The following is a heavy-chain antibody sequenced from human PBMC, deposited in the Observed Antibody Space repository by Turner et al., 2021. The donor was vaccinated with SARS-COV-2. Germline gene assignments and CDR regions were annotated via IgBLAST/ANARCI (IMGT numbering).Heavy chain of an antibody. D-gene: IGHD4-17*01. V-gene: IGHV1-2*02. CDR3: ARGASVTPDRYYYYYFGMDV. J-gene: IGHJ6*02. Sequence: QVQLVQSGAEVKKPGASVRVSCKASGYTFTGYYMHWVRQAPGQGLEWMGWINPNSGGTNYAQKFQGRVTMTRDTSISTAYLELSRLISDDTAVYYCARGASVTPDRYYYYYFGMDVWGQGTTVTVSS. CDR1: GYTFTGYY. CDR2: INPNSGGT.